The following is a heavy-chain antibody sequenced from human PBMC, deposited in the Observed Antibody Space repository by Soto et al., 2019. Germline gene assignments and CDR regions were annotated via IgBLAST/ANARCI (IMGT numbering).Heavy chain of an antibody. V-gene: IGHV3-15*01. D-gene: IGHD3-16*02. CDR3: LYDYIWGSYRPYYFDY. Sequence: GGSLRLSCAASGFTFSNAWMSWVRQAPGKGLEWVGRIKSKTDGGTTDYAAPVKGRFTISRDDSKNTLYLQMNSLKTEDTAVYYCLYDYIWGSYRPYYFDYWGQGTLVTVSS. J-gene: IGHJ4*02. CDR2: IKSKTDGGTT. CDR1: GFTFSNAW.